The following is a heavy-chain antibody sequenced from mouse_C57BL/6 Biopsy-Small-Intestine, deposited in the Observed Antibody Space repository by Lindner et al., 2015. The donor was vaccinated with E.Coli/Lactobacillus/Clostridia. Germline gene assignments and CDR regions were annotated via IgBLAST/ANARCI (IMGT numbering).Heavy chain of an antibody. Sequence: VQLQESGGGLVKPGGPLKLSCAASGFTFSDYGMHWVRQAPEKGLEWVAYISSDSSTIYYADIVKGRFSISRDNAKNTLFLQMTSLRSEDTAMYYCTRPRFYAMDYWGQGTSVIVSS. V-gene: IGHV5-17*01. J-gene: IGHJ4*01. CDR2: ISSDSSTI. CDR3: TRPRFYAMDY. CDR1: GFTFSDYG.